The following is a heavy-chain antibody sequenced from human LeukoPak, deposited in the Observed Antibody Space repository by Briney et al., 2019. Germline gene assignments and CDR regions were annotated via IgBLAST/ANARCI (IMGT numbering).Heavy chain of an antibody. CDR1: GGSISSSSYY. CDR3: ARALGAFDI. J-gene: IGHJ3*02. CDR2: ISQSGST. V-gene: IGHV4-39*07. Sequence: SETLSLTCTVSGGSISSSSYYWGWIRQPPGKGLEWIGEISQSGSTNYNPSLKSRVNISLDTSENQFSLKLSSVTAADTAVYYCARALGAFDIWGQGTMVTVSS.